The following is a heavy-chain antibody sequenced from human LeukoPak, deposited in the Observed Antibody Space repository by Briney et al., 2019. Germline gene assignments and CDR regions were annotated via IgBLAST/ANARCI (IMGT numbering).Heavy chain of an antibody. D-gene: IGHD5-18*01. Sequence: AASVKVSCKPSGYTFTSYDINWVRQATGQGLEWMGWMNPNSGNTGYAQKFQGRVTMTRNTSISTAYMELSSLRSEDTAVYYCARSDTAMVYFDYWGQGTLVTVSS. CDR1: GYTFTSYD. CDR3: ARSDTAMVYFDY. J-gene: IGHJ4*02. V-gene: IGHV1-8*01. CDR2: MNPNSGNT.